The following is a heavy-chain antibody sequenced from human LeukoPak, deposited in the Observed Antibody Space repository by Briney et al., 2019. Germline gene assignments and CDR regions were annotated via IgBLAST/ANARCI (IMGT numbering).Heavy chain of an antibody. J-gene: IGHJ4*02. CDR2: IYTSGNT. CDR3: ARGRGGASFDY. D-gene: IGHD5-24*01. CDR1: GGSISSYY. V-gene: IGHV4-4*07. Sequence: HSETLSLTCTVSGGSISSYYWSWIRRPAGKGLEWIGRIYTSGNTNYNPSLKSRVTISVDKSKNQFSLKLSSVTAADTAVYYCARGRGGASFDYWGQGTLVTVSS.